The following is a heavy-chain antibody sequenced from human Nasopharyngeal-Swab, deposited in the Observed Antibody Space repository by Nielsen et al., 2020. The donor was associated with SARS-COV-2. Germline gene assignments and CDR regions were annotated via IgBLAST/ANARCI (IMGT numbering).Heavy chain of an antibody. Sequence: SETLSLTCAVSGDSIASGGYSWTWIRQSPRRGLEWIGYIYRSGSTYYNPSLKSRVTISVDRFKNQFSLKLSSVTAADTALYYCARENFGFDYWGQGILVTVSS. CDR2: IYRSGST. J-gene: IGHJ4*02. D-gene: IGHD3-10*01. CDR1: GDSIASGGYS. V-gene: IGHV4-30-2*06. CDR3: ARENFGFDY.